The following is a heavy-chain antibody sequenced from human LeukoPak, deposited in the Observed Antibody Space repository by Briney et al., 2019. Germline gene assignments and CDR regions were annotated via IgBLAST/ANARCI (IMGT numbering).Heavy chain of an antibody. CDR1: GYTFTDYY. J-gene: IGHJ4*02. CDR3: AREVYSSRHFDY. V-gene: IGHV1-2*02. Sequence: ASVKVSCKASGYTFTDYYMHWVRQAPGQGLEWMGWINPNSGGATYAQKFQGRVTMTRDTSISTAYMELSRLTSDDTAVYYCAREVYSSRHFDYWGQGTLVTVSS. D-gene: IGHD6-13*01. CDR2: INPNSGGA.